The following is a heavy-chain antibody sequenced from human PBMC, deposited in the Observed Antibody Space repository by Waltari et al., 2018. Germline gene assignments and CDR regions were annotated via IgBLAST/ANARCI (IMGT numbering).Heavy chain of an antibody. Sequence: QVQLVQSGSEVKNPGASVKVSCKASGYSFTSYGISWVRQAPGQGLEWMGWTSAHNDYTNYVQRFQGRLTMTTDTSTNTAYMELRSLTSDDTAVYFCARDYYSDYVFDYWGQGTLVIVSS. CDR2: TSAHNDYT. D-gene: IGHD4-17*01. CDR1: GYSFTSYG. J-gene: IGHJ4*02. V-gene: IGHV1-18*01. CDR3: ARDYYSDYVFDY.